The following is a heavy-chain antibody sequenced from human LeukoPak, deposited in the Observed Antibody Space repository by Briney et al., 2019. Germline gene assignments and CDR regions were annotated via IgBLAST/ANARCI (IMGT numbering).Heavy chain of an antibody. J-gene: IGHJ4*02. CDR3: ARRDGYNDFDY. V-gene: IGHV4-61*02. CDR2: IYTSGST. D-gene: IGHD5-24*01. CDR1: GGSISSGSYY. Sequence: PSQTLSLTCTVSGGSISSGSYYWSWIRQPAGKGLEWIGRIYTSGSTNYNPSLKSRVTISVDTSKNQFSLKLSSVTAADTAVYYCARRDGYNDFDYWGQGTLVTVSS.